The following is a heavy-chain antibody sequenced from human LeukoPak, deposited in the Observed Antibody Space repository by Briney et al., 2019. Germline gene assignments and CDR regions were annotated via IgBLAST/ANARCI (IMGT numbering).Heavy chain of an antibody. CDR3: AKTEAPAAIRAGSDY. CDR1: GFTFRSYT. V-gene: IGHV3-23*01. CDR2: ISGSGSAT. D-gene: IGHD2-2*02. J-gene: IGHJ4*02. Sequence: PGGSLRLSCAASGFTFRSYTMNWVRQAPGKGLEWVSTISGSGSATYNAGSVKGRFTTSRDNSNNTLYLQMNSLRAEDTAVYYCAKTEAPAAIRAGSDYWGQGTLVTVSS.